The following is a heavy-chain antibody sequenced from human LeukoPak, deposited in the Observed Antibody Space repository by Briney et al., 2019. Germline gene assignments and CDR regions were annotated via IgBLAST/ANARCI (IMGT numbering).Heavy chain of an antibody. Sequence: TSETLSLTCTVSGGSISSYYWSWIRQPPGKGLEWIGYIYYSGSTNYNPSLKSRVTISVDTSKNQFSLKLSSVTAADTAVYYCAGEDIVATIGEYYYYGMDVWGQGTTVTVSS. J-gene: IGHJ6*02. CDR1: GGSISSYY. D-gene: IGHD5-12*01. V-gene: IGHV4-59*01. CDR2: IYYSGST. CDR3: AGEDIVATIGEYYYYGMDV.